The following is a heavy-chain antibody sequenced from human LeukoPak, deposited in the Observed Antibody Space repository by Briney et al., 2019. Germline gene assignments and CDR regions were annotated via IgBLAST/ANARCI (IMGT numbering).Heavy chain of an antibody. CDR1: GYTFTSYG. CDR2: ISAYNGNT. Sequence: ASVKVSCKASGYTFTSYGISWVRQAPGQGLEWMGWISAYNGNTNYAQKLQGRVTMTTDTSTSTAYMELRSLRSDDTAVYYCARHNLPVEWGEGFDYWGQGTLVTVSS. CDR3: ARHNLPVEWGEGFDY. J-gene: IGHJ4*02. D-gene: IGHD1-26*01. V-gene: IGHV1-18*01.